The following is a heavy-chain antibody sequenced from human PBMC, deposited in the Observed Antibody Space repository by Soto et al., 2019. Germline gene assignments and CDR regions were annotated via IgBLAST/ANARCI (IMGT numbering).Heavy chain of an antibody. J-gene: IGHJ4*02. Sequence: EVQLLESGGGLVQPGGSLRLSCAASGFTFSSYAMSWVRQAPGKGLEWVSAISGSGGSTYYADSVKGRFTIPRDNSKNRWYLQMTSLRAEDTAVYYWAEDSPPGVGVPFDYWGQGTLVTVSS. CDR2: ISGSGGST. V-gene: IGHV3-23*01. D-gene: IGHD3-16*01. CDR3: AEDSPPGVGVPFDY. CDR1: GFTFSSYA.